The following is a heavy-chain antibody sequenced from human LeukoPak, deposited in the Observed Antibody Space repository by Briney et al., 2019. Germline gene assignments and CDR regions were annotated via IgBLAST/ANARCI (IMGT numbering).Heavy chain of an antibody. Sequence: GGSLRLSCAASEFTFSNYAMNWVRQAPGKGLEWVSAIGGSGGSTYYADSVKGRFTISRDNSKNTLYLQMNSLRAEDTAVYYCAKEYSGHFSPFPSYFDYWGQGTLVTVSS. J-gene: IGHJ4*02. CDR2: IGGSGGST. CDR3: AKEYSGHFSPFPSYFDY. CDR1: EFTFSNYA. D-gene: IGHD1-26*01. V-gene: IGHV3-23*01.